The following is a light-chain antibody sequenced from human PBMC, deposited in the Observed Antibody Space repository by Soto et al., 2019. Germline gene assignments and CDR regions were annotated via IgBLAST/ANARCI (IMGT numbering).Light chain of an antibody. Sequence: DIQLTQSPSFLSASVGDRVTITCRASQGISTYLAWYQQEPGKAPNLLIYAASTLQSGVPARFSGSGSGTEFTLTISTLQAEDFATYFCQESYSTPAVSFGGGTKVDIK. CDR2: AAS. V-gene: IGKV1-9*01. J-gene: IGKJ4*01. CDR3: QESYSTPAVS. CDR1: QGISTY.